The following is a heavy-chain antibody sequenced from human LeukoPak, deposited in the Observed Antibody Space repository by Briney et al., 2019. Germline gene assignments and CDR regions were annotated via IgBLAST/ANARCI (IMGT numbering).Heavy chain of an antibody. CDR3: ARAYGDYVFHYYYYMDV. Sequence: ASVKVSCKASGGTFSSYAISWVRQAPGQGLEWMGGIIPIFGTANYAQKFQGRVTITADKSTSTAYMELSSLRSEDTAVYYCARAYGDYVFHYYYYMDVWDKGTTVTVSS. J-gene: IGHJ6*03. CDR1: GGTFSSYA. V-gene: IGHV1-69*06. D-gene: IGHD4-17*01. CDR2: IIPIFGTA.